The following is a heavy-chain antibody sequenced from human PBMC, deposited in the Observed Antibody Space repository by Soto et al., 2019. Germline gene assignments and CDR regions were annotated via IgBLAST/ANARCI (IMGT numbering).Heavy chain of an antibody. D-gene: IGHD5-12*01. CDR3: AHSVALMLRGWFDP. CDR1: GFSLSTSGVG. Sequence: QITLKESGPTLVKPTQTLTLTCTFSGFSLSTSGVGVGWIRQPPGKALEWLALIYWDDDKRYSPSLKSRLTITKLNXXNQVVLTMTNMDPVDTATYYCAHSVALMLRGWFDPWGQGTLVTVSS. J-gene: IGHJ5*02. V-gene: IGHV2-5*02. CDR2: IYWDDDK.